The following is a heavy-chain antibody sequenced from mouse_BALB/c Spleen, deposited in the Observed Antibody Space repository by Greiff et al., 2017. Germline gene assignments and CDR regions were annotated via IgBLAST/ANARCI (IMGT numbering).Heavy chain of an antibody. J-gene: IGHJ4*01. CDR2: ISTYYGDA. CDR1: GYTFTDYA. Sequence: VKLQESGAELVRPGVSVKISCKGSGYTFTDYAMHWVKQSHAKSLEWIGVISTYYGDASYNQKFKGKATMTVDKSSSTAYMELARLTSEDSAIYYCASTTGYAMDYWGQGTSVTVSS. V-gene: IGHV1S137*01. D-gene: IGHD1-1*01. CDR3: ASTTGYAMDY.